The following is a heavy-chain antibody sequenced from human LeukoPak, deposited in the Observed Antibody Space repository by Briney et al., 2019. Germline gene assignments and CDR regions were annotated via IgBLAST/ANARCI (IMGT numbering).Heavy chain of an antibody. CDR2: INHSGST. D-gene: IGHD1-14*01. J-gene: IGHJ3*02. Sequence: SETLSLTCAVYGGSFSGYYWSWIRQPPGKGLEWIGEINHSGSTNYNPSLKSRVTISVDTSKNQFSLRLSSVTAADTAVYYCARDSLSKAGAAFDIWGRGTMVTVSS. V-gene: IGHV4-34*01. CDR3: ARDSLSKAGAAFDI. CDR1: GGSFSGYY.